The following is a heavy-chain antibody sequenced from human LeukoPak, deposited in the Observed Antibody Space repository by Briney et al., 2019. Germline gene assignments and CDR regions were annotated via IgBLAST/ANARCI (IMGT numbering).Heavy chain of an antibody. CDR2: IYYSGST. D-gene: IGHD4-23*01. Sequence: PSETLSLTCTVSDGSISSYYWSWIRQPPGKGLEWIGYIYYSGSTNYNPSLKSRVTISVDTSKNQFSLKLSSVTAADTAVYYCARDHTAADGGFDYWGQGTLVTVSS. CDR3: ARDHTAADGGFDY. V-gene: IGHV4-59*01. J-gene: IGHJ4*02. CDR1: DGSISSYY.